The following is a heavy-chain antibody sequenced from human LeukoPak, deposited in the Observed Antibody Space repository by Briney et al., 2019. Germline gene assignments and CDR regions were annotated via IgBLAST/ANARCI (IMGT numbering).Heavy chain of an antibody. CDR1: GGSFSGYY. CDR3: ATGISVFDY. D-gene: IGHD1-1*01. Sequence: SETLSLTCAVYGGSFSGYYWSWIRQPPGKGLEWIGEINHSGSTNYNPSLKSRVTISVDTSKNQFSLKLSSVTAADTAVYYCATGISVFDYRGQGLLVTVSS. CDR2: INHSGST. J-gene: IGHJ4*02. V-gene: IGHV4-34*01.